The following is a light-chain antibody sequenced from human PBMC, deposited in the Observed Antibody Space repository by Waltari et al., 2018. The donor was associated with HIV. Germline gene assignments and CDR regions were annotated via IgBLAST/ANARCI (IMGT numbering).Light chain of an antibody. Sequence: DIQMTQSPSSLSASVGDTVTITCRASQSISIFLNWYQQKPGKAPNRLIYAASILQSGVPSACSGSGSGTNCTLTISSLRPEDFATYFCQLTYRTPPYTFGQGTKLQIK. CDR2: AAS. CDR1: QSISIF. J-gene: IGKJ2*01. V-gene: IGKV1-39*01. CDR3: QLTYRTPPYT.